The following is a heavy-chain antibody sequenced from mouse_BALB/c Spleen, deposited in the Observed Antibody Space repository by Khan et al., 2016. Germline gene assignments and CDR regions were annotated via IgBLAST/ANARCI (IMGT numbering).Heavy chain of an antibody. D-gene: IGHD1-1*01. J-gene: IGHJ3*01. Sequence: QVQLQQSGAELAKPGASVKMSCKASGYTFPDSGMHWVKQRPGQGLEWIGYINPNTGSPEYNQKFKDKATLTAAKSSSTAYMQLSSLTSEDSAVYYCARWSYYYGSSYGWFAYWGQGTLVTVSA. CDR2: INPNTGSP. CDR1: GYTFPDSG. V-gene: IGHV1-4*01. CDR3: ARWSYYYGSSYGWFAY.